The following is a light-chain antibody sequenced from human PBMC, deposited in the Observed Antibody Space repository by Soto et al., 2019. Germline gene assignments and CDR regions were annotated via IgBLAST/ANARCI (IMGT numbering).Light chain of an antibody. J-gene: IGKJ4*01. Sequence: DIVMTQTPLSLPVSPGEPASISCRSSQTLLDSDDGNTYLDWYLQKPGQSPQLLISDASSLESGVPSRFSGSGFGTDFTLTISGLQPEDFATYYCQQFNDYPTFGGGTKVEIK. CDR2: DAS. CDR3: QQFNDYPT. CDR1: QTLLDSDDGNTY. V-gene: IGKV2-40*01.